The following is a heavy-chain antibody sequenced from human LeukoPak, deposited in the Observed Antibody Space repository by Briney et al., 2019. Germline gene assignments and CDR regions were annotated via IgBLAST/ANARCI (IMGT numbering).Heavy chain of an antibody. CDR2: INHSGSS. D-gene: IGHD4-4*01. J-gene: IGHJ6*02. CDR3: ARKSGRHFIYSNNAEYGMDA. Sequence: SETLSLTCAVSGGSFSGYYWSWFRQPPGRGLEWMGEINHSGSSSYNPSLKVRGTISVDTSKNQFSLNLRSVTAAATAASYYARKSGRHFIYSNNAEYGMDAWGQGTTVTVSS. CDR1: GGSFSGYY. V-gene: IGHV4-34*01.